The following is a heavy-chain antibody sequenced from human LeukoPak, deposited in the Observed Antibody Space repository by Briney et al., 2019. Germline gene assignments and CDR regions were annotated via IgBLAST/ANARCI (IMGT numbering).Heavy chain of an antibody. V-gene: IGHV3-30*18. J-gene: IGHJ4*02. D-gene: IGHD3-10*01. CDR1: GFTFSRYG. CDR3: AKGEVGGSGSYYNAPFDY. CDR2: ISYDGSNK. Sequence: GGSLRLSCAASGFTFSRYGMHWVRQAPGKGPEWVAVISYDGSNKYYADSVKGRFSISRDNSKSTLYLQMNSLRTEDTAVYYCAKGEVGGSGSYYNAPFDYWGQGTLVTVSS.